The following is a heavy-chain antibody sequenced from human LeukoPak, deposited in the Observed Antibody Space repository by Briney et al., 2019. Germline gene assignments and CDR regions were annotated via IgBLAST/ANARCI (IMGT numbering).Heavy chain of an antibody. CDR1: GGSFSGYY. CDR3: ARGINYYDSSGYPIYYFDY. D-gene: IGHD3-22*01. CDR2: INHSGST. V-gene: IGHV4-34*01. J-gene: IGHJ4*02. Sequence: PSETLSLTCAVYGGSFSGYYWSWIRQPPGKGLEWIGEINHSGSTNYNPSLKSRVTISVVTSKNQFSLKLSSVTAADTAVYYCARGINYYDSSGYPIYYFDYWGQGTLVTVSS.